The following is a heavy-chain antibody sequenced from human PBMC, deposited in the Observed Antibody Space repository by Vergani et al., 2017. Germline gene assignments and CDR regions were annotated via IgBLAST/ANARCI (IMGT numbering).Heavy chain of an antibody. CDR1: DSSIMTKPY. D-gene: IGHD3-10*01. J-gene: IGHJ6*02. CDR2: IHHSGDT. Sequence: QVQLQESGPGLVKLSETLTFTCDVSDSSIMTKPYWGWFRQSPGKGLEWIGCIHHSGDTHYNSSLKSRVSISIVSSSKFSLSLTSVTAADTAIYYCARHRGSGGFFPSSYFYGMDVWGHGTTVTVSS. V-gene: IGHV4-38-2*01. CDR3: ARHRGSGGFFPSSYFYGMDV.